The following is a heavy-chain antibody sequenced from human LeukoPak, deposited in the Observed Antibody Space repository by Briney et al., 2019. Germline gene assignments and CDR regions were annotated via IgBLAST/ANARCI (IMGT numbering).Heavy chain of an antibody. CDR3: ARVRSGSYNWFDP. CDR2: ISSRSSYI. J-gene: IGHJ5*02. Sequence: GGSLRLSCAASGFTFSSYNMNWVRQAPGKGLEWVSSISSRSSYINYADSVKGRFTISRDNAKNSLFLQMNSLRAEDTAVYYCARVRSGSYNWFDPWGQGTLVTVSS. CDR1: GFTFSSYN. V-gene: IGHV3-21*03. D-gene: IGHD1-26*01.